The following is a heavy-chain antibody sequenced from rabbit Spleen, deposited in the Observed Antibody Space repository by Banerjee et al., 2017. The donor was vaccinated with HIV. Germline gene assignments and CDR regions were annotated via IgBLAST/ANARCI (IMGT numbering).Heavy chain of an antibody. CDR2: IASGGSGDT. CDR1: GFSFSNRYY. D-gene: IGHD1-1*01. J-gene: IGHJ4*01. Sequence: QSLEESGGDLVKPGASLTLTCTASGFSFSNRYYLCWVRQAPGKGLEWVACIASGGSGDTYYASWAKGRFTISKTSSTTVTLQMTSLTAADTATYFCARDLVAVIGWNFNLWGQGTLVTVS. CDR3: ARDLVAVIGWNFNL. V-gene: IGHV1S40*01.